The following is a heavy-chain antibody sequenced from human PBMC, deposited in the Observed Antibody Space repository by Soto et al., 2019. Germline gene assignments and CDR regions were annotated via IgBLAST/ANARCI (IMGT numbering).Heavy chain of an antibody. D-gene: IGHD6-19*01. Sequence: ASVKLSCKASGYTFTGYDMHWVRQAPGQGLEWMGWINPNSGGTNYAQKFQGWVTMTRDTSISTAYMELSRLRSDDTAVYYCARALVAARRGIAVAGAGIGYWGQGTLVTVSS. CDR3: ARALVAARRGIAVAGAGIGY. J-gene: IGHJ4*02. CDR1: GYTFTGYD. CDR2: INPNSGGT. V-gene: IGHV1-2*04.